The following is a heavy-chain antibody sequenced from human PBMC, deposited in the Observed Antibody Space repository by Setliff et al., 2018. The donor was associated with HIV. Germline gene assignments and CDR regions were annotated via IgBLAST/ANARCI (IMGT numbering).Heavy chain of an antibody. CDR2: IYYSGST. V-gene: IGHV4-39*01. D-gene: IGHD6-6*01. J-gene: IGHJ3*02. Sequence: NPSETLSLTCIVSGGSIISSSYYGGWIRQAPGKGLEWIGSIYYSGSTYYNPSLKSRITISADSSKNQFSLKLNSVTAADTAVYYCARGWFSSSEHDTFDIWGQGTMVTVSS. CDR3: ARGWFSSSEHDTFDI. CDR1: GGSIISSSYY.